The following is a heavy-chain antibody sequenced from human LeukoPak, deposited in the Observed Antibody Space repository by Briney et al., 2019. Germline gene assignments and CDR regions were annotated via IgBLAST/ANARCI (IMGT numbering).Heavy chain of an antibody. Sequence: SETLSLTCTVSGGSISYFYWSWIRQPAGKGLEWIGRIYTSGSTNYNPSLKSRVTMSVDTSKKQFSLKLSSVTAADTAVYYCARSFGGYADCYFDYWGQGTLVTVSS. D-gene: IGHD3-22*01. V-gene: IGHV4-4*07. J-gene: IGHJ4*02. CDR2: IYTSGST. CDR1: GGSISYFY. CDR3: ARSFGGYADCYFDY.